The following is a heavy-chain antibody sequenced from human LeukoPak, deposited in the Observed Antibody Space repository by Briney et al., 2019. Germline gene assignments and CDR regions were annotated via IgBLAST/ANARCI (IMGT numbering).Heavy chain of an antibody. D-gene: IGHD6-13*01. V-gene: IGHV3-66*01. CDR3: ARVGYTGTWYSSPPFDY. J-gene: IGHJ4*02. Sequence: GGSLRLSCAVSGFTVSSNYMNWVRQAPGKALEWVSLIYSDGTTYYADSVKGRFTISRDNSKNTLYVQMNSLRVEDTAVYYCARVGYTGTWYSSPPFDYWGQGTLVTVSS. CDR1: GFTVSSNY. CDR2: IYSDGTT.